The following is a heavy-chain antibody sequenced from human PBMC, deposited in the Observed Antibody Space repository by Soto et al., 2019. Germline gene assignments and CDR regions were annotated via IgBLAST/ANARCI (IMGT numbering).Heavy chain of an antibody. V-gene: IGHV4-31*03. CDR2: IYYSGCT. D-gene: IGHD5-18*01. CDR1: GGSISSGGYY. CDR3: ASGGYSYGYYYYYYGMDV. Sequence: SETLSLTCTVSGGSISSGGYYWSWIRQHPGKGLEWIGYIYYSGCTYYNPSLKSRVTISVDTSKNQFSLKLSSVTAADTAVYYCASGGYSYGYYYYYYGMDVWGQGTTVTVSS. J-gene: IGHJ6*02.